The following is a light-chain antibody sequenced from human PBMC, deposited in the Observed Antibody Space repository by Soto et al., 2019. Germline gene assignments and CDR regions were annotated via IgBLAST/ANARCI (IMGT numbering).Light chain of an antibody. CDR2: AVS. Sequence: QSALTQPASVSGSPGQSITISCTGTSSDVGGYNHVSWYQHSPGKAPKLILFAVSDRPSGVSHRFSGSKSGNTASLTISGLHAEDEADYYCCSYTSLSTEVFGGGTQVTVL. V-gene: IGLV2-14*01. CDR3: CSYTSLSTEV. J-gene: IGLJ2*01. CDR1: SSDVGGYNH.